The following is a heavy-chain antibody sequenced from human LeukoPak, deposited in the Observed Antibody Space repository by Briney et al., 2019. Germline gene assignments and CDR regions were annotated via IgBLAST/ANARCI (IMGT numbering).Heavy chain of an antibody. CDR3: ISRWSHIDF. V-gene: IGHV3-15*01. CDR1: GFTFSNAW. Sequence: PRGSLRLSCAASGFTFSNAWMTWVRQAPGKGLEWVGRIKTKTDGETTDYAAPVEGRFTISRDDPKNTLYLQMNSLKTEDTALYYCISRWSHIDFWGQGALVTVSS. D-gene: IGHD4-23*01. CDR2: IKTKTDGETT. J-gene: IGHJ4*02.